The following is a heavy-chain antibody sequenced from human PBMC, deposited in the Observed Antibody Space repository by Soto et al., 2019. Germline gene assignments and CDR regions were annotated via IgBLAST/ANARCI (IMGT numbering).Heavy chain of an antibody. CDR1: GYTITCYA. J-gene: IGHJ5*02. Sequence: ASVKVSSKASGYTITCYAISWVQQAPGQGLEWMGWISAYNGNTNYAQKLQGRVTMTTDTSTSTAYMELRSLRSDDTAVYYCARDGQQLVGGRGFDLGGQGTLVTSPQ. CDR3: ARDGQQLVGGRGFDL. CDR2: ISAYNGNT. D-gene: IGHD6-13*01. V-gene: IGHV1-18*01.